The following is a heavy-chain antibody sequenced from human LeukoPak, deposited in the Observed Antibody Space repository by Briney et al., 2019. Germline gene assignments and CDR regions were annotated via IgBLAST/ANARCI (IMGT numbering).Heavy chain of an antibody. CDR2: INHSGSA. CDR3: ARGQGTVTTH. CDR1: GGSFSGYY. Sequence: SETLSLACAVSGGSFSGYYWTWIRQPPGEGLEWIGEINHSGSANYNPSLKSRVTISLDTSKNQFSLKLSSVTAADTAVYYCARGQGTVTTHWGQGTLVTVSS. J-gene: IGHJ4*02. V-gene: IGHV4-34*01. D-gene: IGHD4-17*01.